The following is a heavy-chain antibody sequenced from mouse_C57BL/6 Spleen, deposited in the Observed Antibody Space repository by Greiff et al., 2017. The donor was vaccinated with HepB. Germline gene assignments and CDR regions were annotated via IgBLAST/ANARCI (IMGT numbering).Heavy chain of an antibody. CDR2: IYPSDSET. CDR1: GYTFTSYW. J-gene: IGHJ2*01. V-gene: IGHV1-61*01. Sequence: VKLQQPGAELVRPGSSVKLSCKASGYTFTSYWMDWVKQRPGQGLEWIGNIYPSDSETHYNQKFKDKATFTVDKSSSTAYMQLSSLTSEDSAVYYCAREYYGSSLDYWGQGTTLTVSS. D-gene: IGHD1-1*01. CDR3: AREYYGSSLDY.